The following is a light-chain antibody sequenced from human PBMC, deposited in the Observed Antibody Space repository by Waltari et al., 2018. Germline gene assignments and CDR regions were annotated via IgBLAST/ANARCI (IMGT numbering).Light chain of an antibody. CDR1: KLGEKY. V-gene: IGLV3-1*01. CDR2: QEN. CDR3: QAWDSSTLV. J-gene: IGLJ2*01. Sequence: SYELSQPPSMSVSPGQTASITCSGDKLGEKYASWYHQKPGQSPVLGIFQENKRPTGFPERFSGSNSGNTATLTISGTQAMDEADYYCQAWDSSTLVFGGGTKLTVL.